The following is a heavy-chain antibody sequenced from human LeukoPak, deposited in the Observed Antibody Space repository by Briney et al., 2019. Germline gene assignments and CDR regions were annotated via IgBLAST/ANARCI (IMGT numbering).Heavy chain of an antibody. CDR1: GFTLSDYY. D-gene: IGHD3/OR15-3a*01. Sequence: GGSLKLSCAASGFTLSDYYMSWIRQAPGKGLEWVSYSSSSGSTIYYADSVKGRFAISRDNAKNSLYLQMNSLRAEDTAVYYCARRRDFIDYWGQGTLVTVSS. CDR2: SSSSGSTI. J-gene: IGHJ4*02. CDR3: ARRRDFIDY. V-gene: IGHV3-11*01.